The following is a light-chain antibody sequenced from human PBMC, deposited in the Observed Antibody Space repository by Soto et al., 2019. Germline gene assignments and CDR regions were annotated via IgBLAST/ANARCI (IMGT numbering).Light chain of an antibody. V-gene: IGKV3D-20*02. CDR1: QTVSSNY. CDR2: GAY. J-gene: IGKJ5*01. Sequence: EIVLTQSPYTLSLSTGERATLSCRASQTVSSNYLAWCQQRPGQAPRLLIYGAYNRATGIPPRFSGSGSGTDFTLTISSLEPEDSAVYYCQQRHMWPITFGQGTRLEIK. CDR3: QQRHMWPIT.